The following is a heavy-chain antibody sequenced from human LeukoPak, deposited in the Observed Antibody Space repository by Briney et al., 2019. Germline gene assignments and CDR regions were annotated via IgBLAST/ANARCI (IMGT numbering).Heavy chain of an antibody. CDR3: ARDRIAAAGRGFDP. J-gene: IGHJ5*02. D-gene: IGHD6-13*01. CDR1: GFSFTGYG. V-gene: IGHV1-18*01. CDR2: ISAYNGNT. Sequence: GASVKVSCKASGFSFTGYGFTWVRQAPGQGLEWMGWISAYNGNTNYVQRLQGRVTMTTDTSTTTVYMELRSLRSDDTAVYYCARDRIAAAGRGFDPWGQGTLVTVSS.